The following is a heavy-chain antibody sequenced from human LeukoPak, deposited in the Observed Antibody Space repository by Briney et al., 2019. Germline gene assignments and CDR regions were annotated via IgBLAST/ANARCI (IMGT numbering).Heavy chain of an antibody. CDR2: IIPILGIA. Sequence: ASVKVSCKASGGTFSSYTISWVRQAPGQGLEWMGRIIPILGIANYAQKFQGRVTITADKSTSTAYMELSSLRSEDTAVYHCARDCDIVVVPAAIRYYYYGMDVWGQGTTVTVSS. CDR1: GGTFSSYT. CDR3: ARDCDIVVVPAAIRYYYYGMDV. D-gene: IGHD2-2*02. J-gene: IGHJ6*02. V-gene: IGHV1-69*04.